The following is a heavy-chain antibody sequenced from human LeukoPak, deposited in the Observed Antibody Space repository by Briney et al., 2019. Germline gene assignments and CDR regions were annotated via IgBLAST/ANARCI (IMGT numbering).Heavy chain of an antibody. J-gene: IGHJ4*02. Sequence: PGGSLRLSCAASGFTFSSYAMSWARQAPGKGLEWVSSISGSGGSTYYADSVKGRFTISRDTSKNTLYLQMNSLRAEDTAVYYCAKDLLSGWYYFDYWGQGTLVTVSS. D-gene: IGHD6-19*01. CDR1: GFTFSSYA. CDR2: ISGSGGST. V-gene: IGHV3-23*01. CDR3: AKDLLSGWYYFDY.